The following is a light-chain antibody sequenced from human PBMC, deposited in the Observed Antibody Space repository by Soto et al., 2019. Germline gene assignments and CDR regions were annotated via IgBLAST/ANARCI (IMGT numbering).Light chain of an antibody. V-gene: IGKV3-11*01. CDR1: QSVSSY. J-gene: IGKJ2*01. CDR2: DAS. CDR3: QQRSNWSRYT. Sequence: EIVLTQSPSTLSLSPGDRATISCRASQSVSSYLAWYQQKPGQTPKLLIYDASNRATGIPARFSGSGSGTDVTLTISSREPEDVSVSFCQQRSNWSRYTFGQGTKLEIK.